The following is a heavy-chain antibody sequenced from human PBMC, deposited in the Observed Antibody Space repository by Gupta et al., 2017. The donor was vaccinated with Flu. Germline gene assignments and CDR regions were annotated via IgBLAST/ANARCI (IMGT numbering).Heavy chain of an antibody. CDR3: ARDVAAPNSHNFFDR. D-gene: IGHD4-4*01. J-gene: IGHJ5*02. CDR2: IEPNSGDT. Sequence: QAPGQGLEWMGWIEPNSGDTRFAEKFQGRVTMNRDTSITTAYLEVRWLTSDDSAVYFCARDVAAPNSHNFFDRWGQGTLVTVSS. V-gene: IGHV1-2*02.